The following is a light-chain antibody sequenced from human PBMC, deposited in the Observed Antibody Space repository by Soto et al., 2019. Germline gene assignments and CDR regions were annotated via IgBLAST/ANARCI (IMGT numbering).Light chain of an antibody. Sequence: EVVMTQSPVTLSVSPGEGATLSCRASQSVISYLAWYQQKPGQAPRLLIYGASTRATDVPARFSGSGSGTEFTLTISSLQPEDFGVYYCQQYNNWPWLTFGGETKVEI. V-gene: IGKV3-15*01. CDR1: QSVISY. CDR2: GAS. J-gene: IGKJ4*01. CDR3: QQYNNWPWLT.